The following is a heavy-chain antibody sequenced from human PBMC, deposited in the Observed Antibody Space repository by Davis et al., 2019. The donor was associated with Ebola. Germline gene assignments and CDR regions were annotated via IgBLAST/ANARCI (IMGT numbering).Heavy chain of an antibody. CDR1: GFTFSSYC. V-gene: IGHV3-33*01. Sequence: PGGSLRLSCAASGFTFSSYCMHWVRQAPGKGLEWVAVIWYDGSNEDYADSVKGRFTISRDNSKNTLYLQMNSLRAEDTAVYYCARDHYDSSAHNWFDPWGQGTLVTVSS. J-gene: IGHJ5*02. CDR2: IWYDGSNE. CDR3: ARDHYDSSAHNWFDP. D-gene: IGHD3-22*01.